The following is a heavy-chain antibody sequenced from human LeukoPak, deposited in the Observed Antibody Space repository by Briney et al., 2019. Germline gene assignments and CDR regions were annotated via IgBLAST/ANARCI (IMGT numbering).Heavy chain of an antibody. Sequence: GGSLRLSCAASGFTVSSNYMSWVRQAPGKGLEWVSVIYSGGSTYYADSVKGRFTISRDNSKNTLYLQMNSLRAEDTALYYCARDNYGDPTDYWGQGTLVTVSS. CDR2: IYSGGST. D-gene: IGHD4-17*01. V-gene: IGHV3-66*01. CDR3: ARDNYGDPTDY. J-gene: IGHJ4*02. CDR1: GFTVSSNY.